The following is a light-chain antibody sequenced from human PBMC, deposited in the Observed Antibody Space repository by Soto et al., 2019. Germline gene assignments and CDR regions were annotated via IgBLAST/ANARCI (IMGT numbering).Light chain of an antibody. CDR3: SSHTTSSALQV. J-gene: IGLJ1*01. CDR2: GVS. V-gene: IGLV2-14*01. CDR1: ISDFVIYNY. Sequence: QSALTQPASVSGSPGQSITISCTGTISDFVIYNYVSWYQQHPGKAPKLMLYGVSNRPSGVSNRFSCSKSGNTASLTISGLQAEDEADYYCSSHTTSSALQVFGTGTKLTVL.